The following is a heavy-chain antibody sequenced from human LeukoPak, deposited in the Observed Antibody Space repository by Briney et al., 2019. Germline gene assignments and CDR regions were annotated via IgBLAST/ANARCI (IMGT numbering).Heavy chain of an antibody. D-gene: IGHD6-19*01. CDR3: ARSPGEQWLGD. V-gene: IGHV4-59*01. J-gene: IGHJ4*02. CDR1: GGSISSYY. CDR2: IYYSGST. Sequence: PSETLSLTCTVSGGSISSYYWSWIRQPPGKGLEWIGYIYYSGSTNYNPSLKSRVTISVDTSKNQFSLKLTSVTAADTAVYYCARSPGEQWLGDWGQGTLVTVSS.